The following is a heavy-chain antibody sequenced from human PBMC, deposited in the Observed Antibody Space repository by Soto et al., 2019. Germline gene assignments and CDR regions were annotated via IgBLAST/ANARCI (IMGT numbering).Heavy chain of an antibody. V-gene: IGHV4-34*01. J-gene: IGHJ6*02. D-gene: IGHD3-10*02. CDR1: GGSFSGYY. Sequence: TYTISLTCTVYGGSFSGYYWSWILKSPGKGLEWIGEINHSGSTNYNPSLESRVTISVDTSKNQFSLKLSSVTAADTAVYYCALVRGVTPYNYYYGMDVWGQGTTVT. CDR2: INHSGST. CDR3: ALVRGVTPYNYYYGMDV.